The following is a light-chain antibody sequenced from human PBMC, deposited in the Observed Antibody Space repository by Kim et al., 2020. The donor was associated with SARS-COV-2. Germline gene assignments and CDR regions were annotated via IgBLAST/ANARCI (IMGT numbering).Light chain of an antibody. V-gene: IGKV1-5*03. CDR1: QDVSVW. J-gene: IGKJ1*01. Sequence: DIQMTQSPSTLSASVGDRVTITCRASQDVSVWLAWYQQKSGKAPTLLIYRASSLETGVPSRFSGSGSGTGFTLTISSLQPEDFGTYYCRHYKTYPWTFGQGTKVDIK. CDR2: RAS. CDR3: RHYKTYPWT.